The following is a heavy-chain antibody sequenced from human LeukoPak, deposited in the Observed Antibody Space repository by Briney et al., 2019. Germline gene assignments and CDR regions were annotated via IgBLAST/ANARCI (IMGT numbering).Heavy chain of an antibody. V-gene: IGHV3-23*01. J-gene: IGHJ3*02. Sequence: GGSLRLSCAASGFTFSSYAMSWVRLAPGKGLEWVSAISGSGGSTYYADSVKGRFTISRDNSKNTLYLQMNSLRAEDTAVYYCAREVLLWFGELLKRNAFDIWGQETMVTVSS. CDR3: AREVLLWFGELLKRNAFDI. CDR1: GFTFSSYA. CDR2: ISGSGGST. D-gene: IGHD3-10*01.